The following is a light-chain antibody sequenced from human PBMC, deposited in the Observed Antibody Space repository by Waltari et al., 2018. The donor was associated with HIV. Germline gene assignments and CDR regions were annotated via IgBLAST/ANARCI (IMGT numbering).Light chain of an antibody. CDR2: QDN. CDR3: QAEVV. V-gene: IGLV3-1*01. J-gene: IGLJ2*01. Sequence: SYELTQPPSVSVSPGQTASITCSGDKLGDKYACWYQQKPGQSPVLVIYQDNKRPSGIPERFSGSNSGNTATLTISGTHAMDEADYYCQAEVVFGGGTKLTVL. CDR1: KLGDKY.